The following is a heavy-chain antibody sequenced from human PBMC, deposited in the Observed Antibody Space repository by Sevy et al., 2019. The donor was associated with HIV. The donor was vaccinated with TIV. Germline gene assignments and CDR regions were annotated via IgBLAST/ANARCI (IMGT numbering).Heavy chain of an antibody. CDR3: ARDGYCSSTSCYYYYGMDV. V-gene: IGHV3-33*01. CDR2: IWYDGSNK. J-gene: IGHJ6*02. Sequence: GGYLRLSCAASGFTFSSYGMHWVRQAPGKGLEWVAVIWYDGSNKYYADSVKGRFTISRDNSKNTLYLQMNSLRAEDTAVYYCARDGYCSSTSCYYYYGMDVWGQGTTVTVSS. CDR1: GFTFSSYG. D-gene: IGHD2-2*03.